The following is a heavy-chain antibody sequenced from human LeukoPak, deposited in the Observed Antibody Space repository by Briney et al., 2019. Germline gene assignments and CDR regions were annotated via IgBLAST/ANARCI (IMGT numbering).Heavy chain of an antibody. J-gene: IGHJ4*02. V-gene: IGHV3-74*01. D-gene: IGHD5-18*01. CDR3: AVRGYSYRPFDY. CDR1: GFTFSIYW. CDR2: INTDGSST. Sequence: GGSLRLSCAASGFTFSIYWMHWVRQAPGKGLVWVSRINTDGSSTSYADSVKGRFTISRDNAKNTLYLQMNSLRAEDTAVYYCAVRGYSYRPFDYWGRGTLVTVSS.